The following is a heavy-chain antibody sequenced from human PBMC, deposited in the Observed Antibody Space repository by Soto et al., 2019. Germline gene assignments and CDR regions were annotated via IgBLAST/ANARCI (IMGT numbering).Heavy chain of an antibody. D-gene: IGHD4-17*01. CDR3: AKDIRDYGGLTIDY. Sequence: GGSLRLSCAASGFTFDDYAMHWVRQAPGKGPEWVSGISWNSGSIGYADSVKGRFTISRDNAKNSLYLQMNSLRAEDTALYYCAKDIRDYGGLTIDYWGQGTLVTVSS. CDR2: ISWNSGSI. CDR1: GFTFDDYA. J-gene: IGHJ4*02. V-gene: IGHV3-9*01.